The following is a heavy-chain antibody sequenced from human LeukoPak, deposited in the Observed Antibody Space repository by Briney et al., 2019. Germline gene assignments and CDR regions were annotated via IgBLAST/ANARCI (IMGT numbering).Heavy chain of an antibody. J-gene: IGHJ4*02. CDR1: GFTFSSYG. V-gene: IGHV3-23*01. D-gene: IGHD1-14*01. Sequence: PGGSLRLSCAASGFTFSSYGMGWVRQAPGKGLEWVSSISDSGGSTYYPDSVKSRFTNSRDNSKNTLYLQMNSLRAGDAALYYCAKPGAGGSYFDSWGQGTQVTVSS. CDR3: AKPGAGGSYFDS. CDR2: ISDSGGST.